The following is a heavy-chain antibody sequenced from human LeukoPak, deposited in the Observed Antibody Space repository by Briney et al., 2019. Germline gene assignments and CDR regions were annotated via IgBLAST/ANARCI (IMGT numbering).Heavy chain of an antibody. Sequence: GGSLRLSCAASGFTVSSNYMSWVRQAPGKGLEWVSVIYSGGSTYYADSVKGRFTISRDNSKNTLYLQMNSLRAEDTAVYYCARGFHGNLYLDYWGQGTLVTVSS. CDR3: ARGFHGNLYLDY. D-gene: IGHD1-14*01. CDR2: IYSGGST. J-gene: IGHJ4*02. V-gene: IGHV3-53*01. CDR1: GFTVSSNY.